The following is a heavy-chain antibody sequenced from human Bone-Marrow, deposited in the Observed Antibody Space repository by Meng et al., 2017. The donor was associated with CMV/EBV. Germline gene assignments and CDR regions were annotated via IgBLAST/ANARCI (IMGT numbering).Heavy chain of an antibody. CDR3: ARDATIFIDP. D-gene: IGHD3-3*01. J-gene: IGHJ5*02. Sequence: ASVKVSCKASQYTFIDHHMHWVRQAPGQGLEWMGWINPQSGDTNYAQKFQGRVTITADKSTSTAYMELSSLRSEDTAVYYCARDATIFIDPWGQGTLVTVSS. V-gene: IGHV1-2*02. CDR1: QYTFIDHH. CDR2: INPQSGDT.